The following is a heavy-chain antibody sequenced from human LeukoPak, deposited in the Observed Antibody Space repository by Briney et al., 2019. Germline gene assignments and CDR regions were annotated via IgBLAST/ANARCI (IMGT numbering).Heavy chain of an antibody. J-gene: IGHJ4*02. CDR1: GYTFTSYG. CDR3: ARELGGGPMEQLVVGY. D-gene: IGHD6-13*01. CDR2: ISAYNGNT. V-gene: IGHV1-18*04. Sequence: ASVKVSCKSSGYTFTSYGISWVRQAPAQGLEGMGWISAYNGNTNYAQKLQGRVTMTTDTSTSTAYMELRSLRSDDTAVYYCARELGGGPMEQLVVGYWGQGTLVTVSS.